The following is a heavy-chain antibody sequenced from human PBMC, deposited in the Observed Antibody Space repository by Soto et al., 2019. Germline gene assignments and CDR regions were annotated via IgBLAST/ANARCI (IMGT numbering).Heavy chain of an antibody. V-gene: IGHV1-2*02. D-gene: IGHD2-2*01. CDR3: ARERYQVLSDGMDV. CDR1: GFTFSDYY. CDR2: LNTKSGGT. J-gene: IGHJ6*02. Sequence: ASVKVSCKASGFTFSDYYMHWVREAPGQGLEWMGWLNTKSGGTTYAQKFQGRLTLSRDTSINTAYMERRRLSIDDTALYYCARERYQVLSDGMDVWGQGTTVTVSS.